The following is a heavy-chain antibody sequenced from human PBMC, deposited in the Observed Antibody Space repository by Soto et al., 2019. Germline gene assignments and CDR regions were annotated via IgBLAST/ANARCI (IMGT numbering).Heavy chain of an antibody. Sequence: EVQLVESGGGLVQPGRSLRLSCAASGFTFDDYAMHWVRQAPGKGLEWVSGISWNSGSIGYEDSVKGRFTISRDNAKNSLYLQMNSLRAEDTALYYCAKDVDTAMVGWFDPWGQGTLVTVSS. V-gene: IGHV3-9*01. CDR3: AKDVDTAMVGWFDP. J-gene: IGHJ5*02. CDR1: GFTFDDYA. CDR2: ISWNSGSI. D-gene: IGHD5-18*01.